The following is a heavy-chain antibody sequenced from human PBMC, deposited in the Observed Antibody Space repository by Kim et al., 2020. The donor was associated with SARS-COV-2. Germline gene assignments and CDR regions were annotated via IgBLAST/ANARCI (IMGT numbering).Heavy chain of an antibody. V-gene: IGHV3-15*01. CDR2: IKSKTDGGTT. D-gene: IGHD3-3*01. Sequence: GGSLRLSCAASGFTFSNAWMSWVRQAPGKGLEWVGRIKSKTDGGTTDYAAPVKGRFTISRDDSKNTLYLQMNSLKTEDTAVYYCTTVYDFWSGYGKDYWGQGTLVTVSS. CDR3: TTVYDFWSGYGKDY. J-gene: IGHJ4*02. CDR1: GFTFSNAW.